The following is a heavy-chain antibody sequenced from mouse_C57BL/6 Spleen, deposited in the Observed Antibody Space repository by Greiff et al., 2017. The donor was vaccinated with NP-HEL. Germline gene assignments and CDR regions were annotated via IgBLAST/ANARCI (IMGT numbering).Heavy chain of an antibody. Sequence: VKLMESGPELVKPGASVKLSCKASGYTFTSYDINWVKQRPGQGLEWIGWIYPRDGSTKYNEKFKGKATLTVDTSSSTAYMELHSLTSEDSAVYFCARSHYYGSSPWFAYWGQGTLVTVSA. D-gene: IGHD1-1*01. CDR1: GYTFTSYD. CDR3: ARSHYYGSSPWFAY. J-gene: IGHJ3*01. V-gene: IGHV1-85*01. CDR2: IYPRDGST.